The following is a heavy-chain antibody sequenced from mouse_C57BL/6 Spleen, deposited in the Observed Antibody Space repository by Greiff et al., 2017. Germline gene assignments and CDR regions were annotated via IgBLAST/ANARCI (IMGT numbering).Heavy chain of an antibody. CDR3: ARGFAY. Sequence: VQLQQSGPELVKPGASVKISCKASGYAFSSSWMNWVKQRTGKGLEWIGRIYPGDGDTNYNGKFKGKATLTADKSSSTAYMQLSSLTSEDSAVYFCARGFAYWGQGTLVTVSA. CDR1: GYAFSSSW. CDR2: IYPGDGDT. J-gene: IGHJ3*01. V-gene: IGHV1-82*01.